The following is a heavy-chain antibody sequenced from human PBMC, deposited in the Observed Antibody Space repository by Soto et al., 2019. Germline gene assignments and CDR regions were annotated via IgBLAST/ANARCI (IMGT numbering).Heavy chain of an antibody. CDR2: LYYSGST. CDR1: GGSISSGGYY. Sequence: QVQLQESGPGLVKPSQTLSLTCTVSGGSISSGGYYWSWIRQHPGKGLEWIGYLYYSGSTYYNPSLKSRVTISVDTSKNQFSLQLSYVTAADTAVYYCARVGGINWFDPWGQGTLVTVSS. J-gene: IGHJ5*02. D-gene: IGHD3-16*01. CDR3: ARVGGINWFDP. V-gene: IGHV4-31*03.